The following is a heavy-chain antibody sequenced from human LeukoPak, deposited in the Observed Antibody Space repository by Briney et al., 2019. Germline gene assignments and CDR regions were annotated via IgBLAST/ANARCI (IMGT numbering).Heavy chain of an antibody. CDR1: GGSISNYY. J-gene: IGHJ5*01. CDR3: ARGGGAYLRFDP. Sequence: SETLSLTCTISGGSISNYYWSWLPQPAGKGLEWIGRIYASGSTNYNPSLKSRVTMSVDTSKNQFSLKLSSVTAADTAVYYCARGGGAYLRFDPWGQGTLVTVSS. V-gene: IGHV4-4*07. CDR2: IYASGST. D-gene: IGHD2/OR15-2a*01.